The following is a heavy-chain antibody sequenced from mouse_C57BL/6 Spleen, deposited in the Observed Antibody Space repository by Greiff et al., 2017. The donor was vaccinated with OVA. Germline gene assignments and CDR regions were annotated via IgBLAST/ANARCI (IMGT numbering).Heavy chain of an antibody. V-gene: IGHV1-64*01. J-gene: IGHJ3*01. CDR1: GYTFTSYW. Sequence: QVQLQQPGAELVKPGASVKLSCKASGYTFTSYWMHWVKQRPGQGLEWIGMIHPNSGSTNYNEKFKSKATLTVDKSSSTAYMQLSSLTSEDSAVYYCAREWTAQAPWFAYWGQGTLVTVSA. CDR2: IHPNSGST. D-gene: IGHD3-2*02. CDR3: AREWTAQAPWFAY.